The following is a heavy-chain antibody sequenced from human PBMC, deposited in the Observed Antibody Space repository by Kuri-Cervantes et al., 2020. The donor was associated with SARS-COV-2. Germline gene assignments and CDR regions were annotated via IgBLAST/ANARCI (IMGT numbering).Heavy chain of an antibody. Sequence: GGSLRLSCAASGFTFSSYWMSWVRQAPGKGLEWVANIKQDGSEKYYVDSVKGRFTISRDNAKNSLYLQMNSLRAEDTAVYYCARTDFGVVTYYYYYYMDVWGKGTTVTVSS. CDR2: IKQDGSEK. V-gene: IGHV3-7*01. D-gene: IGHD3-3*01. CDR3: ARTDFGVVTYYYYYYMDV. CDR1: GFTFSSYW. J-gene: IGHJ6*03.